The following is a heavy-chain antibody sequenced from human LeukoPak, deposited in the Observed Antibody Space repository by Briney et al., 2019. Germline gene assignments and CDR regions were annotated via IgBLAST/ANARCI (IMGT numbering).Heavy chain of an antibody. V-gene: IGHV1-69*06. CDR1: GGTFSSYA. D-gene: IGHD5-12*01. Sequence: ASVKVSCKASGGTFSSYAISWVRQAPGQGLEWMGGIIPIFGTANYAQKFQGRVTITADKSTSTAYMELRSLRPDDTAVYYCARIPGRLRADYYYYYMDVWGKGTTVTVSS. J-gene: IGHJ6*03. CDR3: ARIPGRLRADYYYYYMDV. CDR2: IIPIFGTA.